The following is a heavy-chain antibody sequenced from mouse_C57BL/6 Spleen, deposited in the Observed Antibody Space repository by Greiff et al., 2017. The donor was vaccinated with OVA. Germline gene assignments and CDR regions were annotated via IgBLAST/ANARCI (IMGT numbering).Heavy chain of an antibody. Sequence: EVKLQESGPGLVKPSQSLSLTCSVTGYSITSGYYWNWIRQFPGNKLEWMGYISYDGSNNYNPSLKNRISITRDTSKNQFFLKLNSVTTEDTATYYCARDEQYYGTFDVWGTGTTVTVSS. CDR3: ARDEQYYGTFDV. CDR2: ISYDGSN. J-gene: IGHJ1*03. CDR1: GYSITSGYY. V-gene: IGHV3-6*01. D-gene: IGHD1-1*01.